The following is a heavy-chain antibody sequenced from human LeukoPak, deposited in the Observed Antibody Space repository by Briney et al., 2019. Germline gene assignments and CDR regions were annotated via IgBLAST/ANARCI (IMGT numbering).Heavy chain of an antibody. Sequence: GGSLRLSCVTSGFSFSTYDMSWVRQAPGKGLEWVSGITANTRGSITYYADSVKGRFTISRDSSKDTLYLQMNSLRAEDTAVYFCARGGYFSFDSWGQGTLVTVSS. CDR1: GFSFSTYD. CDR3: ARGGYFSFDS. D-gene: IGHD2/OR15-2a*01. V-gene: IGHV3-23*01. CDR2: ITANTRGSIT. J-gene: IGHJ4*02.